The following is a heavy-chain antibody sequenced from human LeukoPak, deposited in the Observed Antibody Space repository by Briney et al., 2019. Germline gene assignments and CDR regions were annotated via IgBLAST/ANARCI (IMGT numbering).Heavy chain of an antibody. CDR2: LYTDDTT. V-gene: IGHV3-53*01. CDR3: ARGGAFYWNPRY. J-gene: IGHJ4*02. Sequence: GGSLRLSCVASGFTVSDYYMSWVRQAPGKGLEWVSLLYTDDTTIYADSVEGRFTISRDDSKHTIYLHMTTLRGEDTAVYYCARGGAFYWNPRYWGQGTLVTVSS. D-gene: IGHD1-1*01. CDR1: GFTVSDYY.